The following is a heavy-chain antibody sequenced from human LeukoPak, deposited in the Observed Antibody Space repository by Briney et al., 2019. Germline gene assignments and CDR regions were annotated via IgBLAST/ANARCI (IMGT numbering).Heavy chain of an antibody. Sequence: SETLSLTCAVYGGSFSGFYWSWIRQPPGKGLEWIGEINHSGSTNYNPSLKSRVTISVDTSKNQFSLKLSSVTAADTAVYYCARPIVVVPAAYRPYPYYYMDVWGKGTTVTVSS. CDR3: ARPIVVVPAAYRPYPYYYMDV. D-gene: IGHD2-2*01. CDR1: GGSFSGFY. J-gene: IGHJ6*03. V-gene: IGHV4-34*01. CDR2: INHSGST.